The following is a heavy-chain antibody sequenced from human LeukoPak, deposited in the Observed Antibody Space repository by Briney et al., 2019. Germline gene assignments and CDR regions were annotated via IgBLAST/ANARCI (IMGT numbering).Heavy chain of an antibody. CDR1: GGSISSGGYY. CDR3: ARVCYYDSSGYYAGYFDY. V-gene: IGHV4-31*03. J-gene: IGHJ4*02. Sequence: PSQTLSLTCTVSGGSISSGGYYWSWIRQHPGKGLEWIGYIYYSGSTYYNPSLKSRVTISVDRSKNQFSLKLSSVTAADTAVYYCARVCYYDSSGYYAGYFDYWGQGTLVTVSS. CDR2: IYYSGST. D-gene: IGHD3-22*01.